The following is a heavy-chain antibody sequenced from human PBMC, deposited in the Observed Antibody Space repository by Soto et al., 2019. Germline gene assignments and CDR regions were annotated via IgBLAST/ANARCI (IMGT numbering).Heavy chain of an antibody. J-gene: IGHJ4*02. V-gene: IGHV3-33*01. CDR1: GFTFSSYG. CDR3: AREPQQQLASYFDY. CDR2: IWYDGSNK. D-gene: IGHD6-13*01. Sequence: GGSLRLSCAASGFTFSSYGMHWVRQAPGKGLEWVAVIWYDGSNKYYADSVKGRFTISRDNSKNTLYLQMNSLRAEDTAVYYCAREPQQQLASYFDYWGQGTLVTVSS.